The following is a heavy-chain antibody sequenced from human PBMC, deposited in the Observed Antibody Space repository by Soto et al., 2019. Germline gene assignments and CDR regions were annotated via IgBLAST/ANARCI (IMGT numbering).Heavy chain of an antibody. J-gene: IGHJ3*02. CDR1: GYSFTSYW. V-gene: IGHV5-51*01. Sequence: GESLKISCKGSGYSFTSYWIGWVRQMPGKGLEWMGIIYPGDSDTRYSPSFQGQVTISADKSISTAYLQWSSLKASDTAMYYCARRSFRYCSGGSCPGNAFDIWGQGTMVTVSS. D-gene: IGHD2-15*01. CDR3: ARRSFRYCSGGSCPGNAFDI. CDR2: IYPGDSDT.